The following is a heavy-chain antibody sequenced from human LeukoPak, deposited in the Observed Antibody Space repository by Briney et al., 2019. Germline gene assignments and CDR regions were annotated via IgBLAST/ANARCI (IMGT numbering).Heavy chain of an antibody. Sequence: GASVKVSCKASGYIFTSYNMYWVRQAPGQGLEWMGIINSSGGSTNYAQKIQGRVTMTRDTSTSTVYMELSSLRSEDTAVYYCARFAVHRRLTVAGQFGLDYWGQGTLVTVSS. CDR1: GYIFTSYN. CDR2: INSSGGST. D-gene: IGHD6-19*01. J-gene: IGHJ4*02. CDR3: ARFAVHRRLTVAGQFGLDY. V-gene: IGHV1-46*01.